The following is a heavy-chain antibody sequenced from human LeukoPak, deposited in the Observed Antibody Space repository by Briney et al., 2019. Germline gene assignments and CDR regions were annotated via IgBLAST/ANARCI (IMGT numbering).Heavy chain of an antibody. CDR2: IFGSGST. Sequence: PSETLSLTCTVSGGSISNGGYYWSWVRQHPGQGLEWIGSIFGSGSTYYNPSLKSRLTISVDTSKNLFSLKLTSVIAADTAVYYCARDFTGGTFDSWGQGTMVSVSS. D-gene: IGHD3-16*01. V-gene: IGHV4-31*03. CDR1: GGSISNGGYY. CDR3: ARDFTGGTFDS. J-gene: IGHJ3*02.